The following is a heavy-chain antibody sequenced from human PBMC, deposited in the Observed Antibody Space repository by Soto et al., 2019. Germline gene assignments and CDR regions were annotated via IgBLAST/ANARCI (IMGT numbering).Heavy chain of an antibody. J-gene: IGHJ4*02. CDR1: GYTFSSYW. CDR3: ARWSGSGFDY. Sequence: GESLKISCQGSGYTFSSYWIAWVRQMPGKGLEWIGIIFPRDFDTRYSPSFQGHVTISVDKSISTAYLQWSSLKASDTAMYYCARWSGSGFDYWGQGTLVTVSS. CDR2: IFPRDFDT. D-gene: IGHD3-10*01. V-gene: IGHV5-51*01.